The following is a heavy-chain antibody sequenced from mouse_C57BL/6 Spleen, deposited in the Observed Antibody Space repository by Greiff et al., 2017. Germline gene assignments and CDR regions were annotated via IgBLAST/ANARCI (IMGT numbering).Heavy chain of an antibody. Sequence: VQLQQSGAELVRPGASVKLSCKASGYTFTDYYINWVKQRPGQGLEWIARIYPGSGNTYYNEKFKGKATLTADKSSSTAYMQLSSLTSEDSAVYFCARNYYGSSSYFDYWGQGTTLTVSS. D-gene: IGHD1-1*01. J-gene: IGHJ2*01. CDR2: IYPGSGNT. CDR3: ARNYYGSSSYFDY. CDR1: GYTFTDYY. V-gene: IGHV1-76*01.